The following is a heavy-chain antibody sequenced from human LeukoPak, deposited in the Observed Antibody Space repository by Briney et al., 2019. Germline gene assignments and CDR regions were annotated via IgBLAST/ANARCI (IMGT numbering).Heavy chain of an antibody. J-gene: IGHJ3*02. V-gene: IGHV3-66*02. CDR3: ARDKIGVVRTAFDI. CDR2: IYSGGST. CDR1: GFTVSSNY. Sequence: PGGSLRLSCAASGFTVSSNYMGWVRQAPGKGLEWVSVIYSGGSTYYADSVKGRFTISRDNSKNTLYLQMNSLRAEDTAVYYCARDKIGVVRTAFDIWGRGTMVIVSS. D-gene: IGHD3-3*01.